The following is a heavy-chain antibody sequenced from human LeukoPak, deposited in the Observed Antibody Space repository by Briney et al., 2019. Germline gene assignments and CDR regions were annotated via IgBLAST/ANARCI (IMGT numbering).Heavy chain of an antibody. CDR2: VNPNSGNT. Sequence: ASVKVSCKASGYTFTGYYLHWVRQAPGQGLEWMGCVNPNSGNTGYAQKFQGRVTMTRNTSISTAYMELSSLRSEDTAVYYCARAEYSGSYIYYYYMDVWGKGTTVTISS. CDR1: GYTFTGYY. J-gene: IGHJ6*03. V-gene: IGHV1-8*02. CDR3: ARAEYSGSYIYYYYMDV. D-gene: IGHD1-26*01.